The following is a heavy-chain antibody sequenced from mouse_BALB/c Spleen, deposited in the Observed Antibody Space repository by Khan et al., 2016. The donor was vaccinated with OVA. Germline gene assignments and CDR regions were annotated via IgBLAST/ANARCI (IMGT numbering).Heavy chain of an antibody. CDR1: GYIFTDYN. Sequence: QVQLKQSGAELARPGASVKLSCKASGYIFTDYNINWMRQRTGKGLEWIGEIYPGSDNPYYNERFKGQSTLTVDKSSSTAYMHLSSLTSEDSAVYFCKREWAAWFPYWGQGTLVTVSA. J-gene: IGHJ3*01. CDR3: KREWAAWFPY. CDR2: IYPGSDNP. V-gene: IGHV1-77*01.